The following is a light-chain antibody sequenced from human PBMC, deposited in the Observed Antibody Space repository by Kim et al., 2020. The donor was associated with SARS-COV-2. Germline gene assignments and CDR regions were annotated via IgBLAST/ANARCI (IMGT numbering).Light chain of an antibody. Sequence: LSGAPGESATLSCRASQNININLAWYQQKPGQPPRLLISGASTRATGIPARFSGSGSGTEFSLTISSLQSEDFAVYYCQQYYNWYSFGQGTKLEIK. J-gene: IGKJ2*01. CDR2: GAS. CDR1: QNININ. V-gene: IGKV3-15*01. CDR3: QQYYNWYS.